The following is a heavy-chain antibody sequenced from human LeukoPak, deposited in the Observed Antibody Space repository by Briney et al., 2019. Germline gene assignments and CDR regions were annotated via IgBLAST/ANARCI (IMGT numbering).Heavy chain of an antibody. D-gene: IGHD2-2*01. CDR1: GGSISSYY. CDR3: ARVWGDGPAAKNWFDP. Sequence: PSETLSLTCTVSGGSISSYYWSWIRQPPGKGLERIGYIYYSGSTNYNPSLKSRVTISVDTSKNQFSLKLSSVTAADTAVYYCARVWGDGPAAKNWFDPWGQGTLVTVSS. V-gene: IGHV4-59*01. J-gene: IGHJ5*02. CDR2: IYYSGST.